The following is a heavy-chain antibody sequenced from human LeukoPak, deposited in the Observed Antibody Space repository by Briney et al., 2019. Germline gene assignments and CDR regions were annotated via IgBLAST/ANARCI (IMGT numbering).Heavy chain of an antibody. Sequence: GGSLRLSCAASGFTFSSYAMSWVRQAPGKGLEWVSAISGSGGSTYYADSVKGRFTISRDNSKNTLYLQMNSLRAEDTAVYYCARDHFGGSEGTIDDYWGQGTLVTVSS. J-gene: IGHJ4*02. CDR1: GFTFSSYA. CDR3: ARDHFGGSEGTIDDY. CDR2: ISGSGGST. D-gene: IGHD3-10*01. V-gene: IGHV3-23*01.